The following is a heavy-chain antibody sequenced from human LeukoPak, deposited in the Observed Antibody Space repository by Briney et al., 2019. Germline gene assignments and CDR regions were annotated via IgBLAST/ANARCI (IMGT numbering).Heavy chain of an antibody. Sequence: QPGGSLRLSCAASGFTFSTYAMSWVRQAPGKGLEWVSTVSGSGGSTYYADSVKGRFTISRDNSKNTLYLQMNSLGAEDTAVYYCARGGRDGYNSGDYWGQGTLVTVSS. CDR2: VSGSGGST. V-gene: IGHV3-23*01. D-gene: IGHD5-24*01. CDR1: GFTFSTYA. J-gene: IGHJ4*02. CDR3: ARGGRDGYNSGDY.